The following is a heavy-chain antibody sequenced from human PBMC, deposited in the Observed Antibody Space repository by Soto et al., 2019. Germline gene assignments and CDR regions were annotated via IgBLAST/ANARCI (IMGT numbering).Heavy chain of an antibody. D-gene: IGHD5-12*01. CDR1: GFTFSTHA. J-gene: IGHJ3*02. V-gene: IGHV3-23*01. Sequence: EVQLLESGGGLVQPGGSLRLSCAASGFTFSTHAMIWVRQAPGKGLNWVSTVDVGGGSTYYTDSVKGRFTVSRDNSKNTFYLQLNALRVEDTAIYFCARVSGPAGGVACDIWGQGTKVTVSS. CDR3: ARVSGPAGGVACDI. CDR2: VDVGGGST.